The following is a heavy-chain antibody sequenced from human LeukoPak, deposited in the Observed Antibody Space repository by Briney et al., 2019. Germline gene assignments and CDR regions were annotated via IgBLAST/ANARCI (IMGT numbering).Heavy chain of an antibody. D-gene: IGHD6-13*01. CDR1: GFTVSSNY. CDR3: AREDSSSWYGNWFDP. V-gene: IGHV3-66*01. Sequence: PGGSLRLSCAASGFTVSSNYMSWVRQAPGKGLEWVSVIYSGGSTYYADSVKGRFTISRDNSKNTLYLKMNSLRAEHTAVYYCAREDSSSWYGNWFDPWGQGTLVTVSS. J-gene: IGHJ5*02. CDR2: IYSGGST.